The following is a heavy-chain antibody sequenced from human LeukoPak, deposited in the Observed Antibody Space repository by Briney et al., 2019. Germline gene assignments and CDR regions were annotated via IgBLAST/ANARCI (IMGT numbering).Heavy chain of an antibody. CDR3: ARGPDDILTGYSN. Sequence: GASVKVSCKASGYTFTSYGISWVRQAPGQGLEWMGWISAYNGNTNYAQKFQGRVTMTRDASISTAYMELSRLRSDETAVYYCARGPDDILTGYSNWGQGTLVTVSS. J-gene: IGHJ4*02. CDR1: GYTFTSYG. V-gene: IGHV1-18*01. CDR2: ISAYNGNT. D-gene: IGHD3-9*01.